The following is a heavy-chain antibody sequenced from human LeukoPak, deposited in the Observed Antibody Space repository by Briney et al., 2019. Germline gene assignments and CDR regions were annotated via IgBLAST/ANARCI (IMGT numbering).Heavy chain of an antibody. D-gene: IGHD2-15*01. CDR3: ASRSQTGAFDI. Sequence: GESLKISCKGSGYSITNYWIAWVRQMPGKGLEWMGIIYPADSDIRYSPSFQGQVTISADKSISTAYLQWSSLKASDTAMYYCASRSQTGAFDIWGQGTLVTVSS. J-gene: IGHJ3*02. V-gene: IGHV5-51*01. CDR2: IYPADSDI. CDR1: GYSITNYW.